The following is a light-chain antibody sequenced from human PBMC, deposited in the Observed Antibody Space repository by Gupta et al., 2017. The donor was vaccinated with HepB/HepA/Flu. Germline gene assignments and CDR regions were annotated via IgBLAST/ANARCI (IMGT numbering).Light chain of an antibody. Sequence: DIQLTQSPSFLSASVGDRVTITCRASQDISSYLAWFQQKPGKAPKLLIYAASTLQSGVPSRFSGSGSWTKFTITISSLQPEDVSAYYCQQLNSYPITFGQGTRLEIK. CDR1: QDISSY. V-gene: IGKV1-9*01. CDR3: QQLNSYPIT. J-gene: IGKJ5*01. CDR2: AAS.